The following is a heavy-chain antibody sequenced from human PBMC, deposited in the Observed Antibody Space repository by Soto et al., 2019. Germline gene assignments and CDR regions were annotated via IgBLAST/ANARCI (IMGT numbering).Heavy chain of an antibody. D-gene: IGHD1-26*01. V-gene: IGHV3-15*01. CDR1: GFTFDNAW. Sequence: PGGSLRLSCAASGFTFDNAWMTWVRQAPGKGLEWVGRIKSKTNGGTTDYASPVKGRFTISRDDSKDTLYLQMNSLKTEDTAMYYCTTDLPWSYGALAYWGQGILVTVSS. CDR3: TTDLPWSYGALAY. CDR2: IKSKTNGGTT. J-gene: IGHJ4*02.